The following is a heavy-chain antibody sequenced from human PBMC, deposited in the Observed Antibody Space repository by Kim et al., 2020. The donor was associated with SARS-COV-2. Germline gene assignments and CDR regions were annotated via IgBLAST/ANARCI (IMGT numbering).Heavy chain of an antibody. V-gene: IGHV4-59*01. CDR1: GGSISSYY. J-gene: IGHJ4*02. CDR2: IYYSGST. D-gene: IGHD3-22*01. CDR3: AGGDYYDSKLDY. Sequence: SETLSLTCTVSGGSISSYYWSWIRQPPGKGLEWIGYIYYSGSTNYNPSLKSRVTISVDTSKNQFSLKLSSVTAAATAGYYFAGGDYYDSKLDYWGQGTLV.